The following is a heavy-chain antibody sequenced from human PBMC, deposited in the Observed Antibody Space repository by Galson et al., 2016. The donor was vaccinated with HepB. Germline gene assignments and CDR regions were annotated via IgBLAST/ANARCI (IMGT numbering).Heavy chain of an antibody. CDR2: IIPVLGIA. Sequence: SVKVSCKASGGTFSNYAITWVRQAPGQGLEWMGRIIPVLGIAKYTQKLQGRVTITADKSTGTAYMGLSSLRSEDTAVYYCARDGDYYDSSGFYYGYGMDVWGQGTTVTVSS. D-gene: IGHD3-22*01. CDR1: GGTFSNYA. V-gene: IGHV1-69*04. CDR3: ARDGDYYDSSGFYYGYGMDV. J-gene: IGHJ6*02.